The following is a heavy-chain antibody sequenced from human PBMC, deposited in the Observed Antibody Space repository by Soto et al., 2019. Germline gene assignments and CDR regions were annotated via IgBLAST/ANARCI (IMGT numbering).Heavy chain of an antibody. CDR2: ISGSGGST. CDR1: GFTFSSNA. J-gene: IGHJ5*02. Sequence: EVQLLESGGGLVQPGGSLRLSCAASGFTFSSNAMSWVRQAPGKGLEWVSAISGSGGSTYYADSVKGRFTISRDNSKNTLYLQMNSLRAEDTAVYYCAKDGTYCISTSCSHLGWFDPWGQGTLVTVSS. D-gene: IGHD2-2*01. CDR3: AKDGTYCISTSCSHLGWFDP. V-gene: IGHV3-23*01.